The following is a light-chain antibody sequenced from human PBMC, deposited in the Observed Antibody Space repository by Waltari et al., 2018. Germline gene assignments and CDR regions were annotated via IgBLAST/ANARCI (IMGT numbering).Light chain of an antibody. V-gene: IGKV4-1*01. CDR2: WAS. CDR1: RSVLYSSNNKNY. J-gene: IGKJ2*01. CDR3: QQYYSIPQT. Sequence: DIVMTQSPDSLTVSLGERATINCTSSRSVLYSSNNKNYLAWYQQKPGQPPKLLIFWASTRESGVPDRFSGSGSGTDFTLTISSLQAEDVAVYYCQQYYSIPQTFGQGTKLEIK.